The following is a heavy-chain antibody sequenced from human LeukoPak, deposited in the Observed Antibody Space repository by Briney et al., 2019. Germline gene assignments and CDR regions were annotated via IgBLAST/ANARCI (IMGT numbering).Heavy chain of an antibody. CDR2: INHSGST. Sequence: SETLSLTCAVYGGSFSGYYWSWIRQPPGKGLEWIGEINHSGSTNYNPSLKSRVIISVDTSKNQFSLKLSSVTAADTAVYYCASLYDYVWGSYRYDYWGQGTLVTVSS. J-gene: IGHJ4*02. CDR3: ASLYDYVWGSYRYDY. D-gene: IGHD3-16*02. V-gene: IGHV4-34*01. CDR1: GGSFSGYY.